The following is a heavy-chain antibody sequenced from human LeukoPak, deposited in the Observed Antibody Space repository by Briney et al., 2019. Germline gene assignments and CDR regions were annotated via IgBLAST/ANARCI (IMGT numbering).Heavy chain of an antibody. J-gene: IGHJ4*02. V-gene: IGHV1-18*01. CDR1: GYTFTSYG. Sequence: ASVKVSCKASGYTFTSYGVSWVRQAPGQGLGCVGWISADNGNTNYAQKLQGRVTMATDTSTSTAYMELRSLRSDDTAVYYCARDRGIFGVVIVSYYFDYWGQGTLVTVSS. D-gene: IGHD3-3*01. CDR2: ISADNGNT. CDR3: ARDRGIFGVVIVSYYFDY.